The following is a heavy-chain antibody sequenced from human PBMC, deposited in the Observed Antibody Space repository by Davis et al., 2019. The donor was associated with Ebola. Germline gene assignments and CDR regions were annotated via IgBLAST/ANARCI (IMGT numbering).Heavy chain of an antibody. CDR1: GFTFSSNW. D-gene: IGHD2-2*01. CDR3: ARGTHYAHDY. J-gene: IGHJ4*02. CDR2: VKSDGSST. Sequence: GESLKISCAASGFTFSSNWMHWVRQAPGKGLVWVSRVKSDGSSTSYADSVKGRFTISRDNAKNTLYLQMNSLRAEDTAVYYCARGTHYAHDYWGQGTLVTVSS. V-gene: IGHV3-74*01.